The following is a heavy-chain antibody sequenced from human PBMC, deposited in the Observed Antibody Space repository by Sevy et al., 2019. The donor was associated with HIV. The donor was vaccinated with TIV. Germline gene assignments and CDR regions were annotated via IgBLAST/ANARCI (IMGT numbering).Heavy chain of an antibody. CDR2: IHYSGRT. V-gene: IGHV4-59*01. CDR1: GGPITSYY. J-gene: IGHJ4*02. Sequence: KQSQTLSLTCTVSGGPITSYYWTWIRQPPGKGLEWIGYIHYSGRTNYNSSLKSRVTISVDTSKNQFSLKLSSVTAADTAVYYCAREATGAFDRWGQGTLVTVSS. CDR3: AREATGAFDR. D-gene: IGHD5-12*01.